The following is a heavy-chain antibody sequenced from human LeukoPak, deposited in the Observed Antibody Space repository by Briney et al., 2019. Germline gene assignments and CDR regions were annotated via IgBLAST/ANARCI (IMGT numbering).Heavy chain of an antibody. J-gene: IGHJ4*02. CDR3: ARDLYSSGWGYFDY. Sequence: PSETLSLTCTISGYSISSGYYWGWIRQPPGKGLEWIGSIYHSGSTYYNPSLKSRVTISLDTSENQFSLKLSSVTAADTAVYYCARDLYSSGWGYFDYWGQGTLVTVYS. V-gene: IGHV4-38-2*02. CDR2: IYHSGST. CDR1: GYSISSGYY. D-gene: IGHD6-19*01.